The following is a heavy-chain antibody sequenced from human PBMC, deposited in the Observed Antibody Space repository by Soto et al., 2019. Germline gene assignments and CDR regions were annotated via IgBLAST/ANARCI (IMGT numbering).Heavy chain of an antibody. V-gene: IGHV1-18*01. D-gene: IGHD3-22*01. CDR3: AREDEKWFWKFDY. Sequence: ASVKVSCKASGYTFTSYGISCVRQAPGQGLEWMGWISAYNGNKKYEQKIQGRVTMTTDKSTSTDYMETRSMRSEDTAVYYCAREDEKWFWKFDYWGQGTLVTVSS. CDR1: GYTFTSYG. J-gene: IGHJ4*02. CDR2: ISAYNGNK.